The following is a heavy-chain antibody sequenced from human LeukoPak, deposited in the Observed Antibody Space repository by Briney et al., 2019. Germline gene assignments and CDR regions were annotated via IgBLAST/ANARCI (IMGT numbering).Heavy chain of an antibody. CDR1: GFTFDDYA. D-gene: IGHD6-19*01. Sequence: SLRLSCAASGFTFDDYAMHWVRQAPGKGLEWVSGIRWNSGSIGYADSVRGRVNISRDNAKNCLYLQMNSLRAEDTALYYCARYPVAGTGVSYYFDYWGQGTLVTVSS. J-gene: IGHJ4*02. V-gene: IGHV3-9*01. CDR3: ARYPVAGTGVSYYFDY. CDR2: IRWNSGSI.